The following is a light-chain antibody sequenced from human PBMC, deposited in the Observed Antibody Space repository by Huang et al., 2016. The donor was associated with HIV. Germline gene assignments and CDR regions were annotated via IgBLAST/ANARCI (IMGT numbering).Light chain of an antibody. Sequence: DIQMTQSPSSVSASVGDRVTITCRASQGISTWVVWYQQKPGRSPKFLIYGASELQPGVPSRFSGSGSGTDFTLTISSLQPEYFAAYYCQQAHTFPLTFGGGTKVEMK. CDR3: QQAHTFPLT. CDR1: QGISTW. J-gene: IGKJ4*01. V-gene: IGKV1D-12*01. CDR2: GAS.